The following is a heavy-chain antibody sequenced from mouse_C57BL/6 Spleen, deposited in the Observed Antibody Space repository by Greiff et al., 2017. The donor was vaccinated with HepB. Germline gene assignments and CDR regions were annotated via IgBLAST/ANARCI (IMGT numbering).Heavy chain of an antibody. D-gene: IGHD1-1*01. CDR1: GYTFTSYG. Sequence: QVQLKESGAELARPGASVKLSCKASGYTFTSYGISWVKQRTGQGLEWIGEIYPRSGNTYYNEKFKGKATLTADKSSSTAYMELRSLTSEDSAVYFCAIYYYGSSSWGYWGQGTLVTVSA. CDR2: IYPRSGNT. CDR3: AIYYYGSSSWGY. J-gene: IGHJ3*01. V-gene: IGHV1-81*01.